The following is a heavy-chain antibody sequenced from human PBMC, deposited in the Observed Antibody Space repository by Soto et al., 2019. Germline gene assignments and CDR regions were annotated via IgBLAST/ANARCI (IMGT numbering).Heavy chain of an antibody. CDR2: IYYSGST. Sequence: LSLTFTVSGGSISSSSYYWGWIRQPPGKGLEWIGSIYYSGSTYYNPSLKSRVTISVDTSKNQFSLKLSSVTTADTAVYYCAGSITMIVVVITLFDYWGQGTLVTVSS. J-gene: IGHJ4*02. D-gene: IGHD3-22*01. V-gene: IGHV4-39*01. CDR3: AGSITMIVVVITLFDY. CDR1: GGSISSSSYY.